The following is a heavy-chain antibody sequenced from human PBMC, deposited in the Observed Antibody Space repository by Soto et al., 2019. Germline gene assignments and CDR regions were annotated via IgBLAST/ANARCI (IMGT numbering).Heavy chain of an antibody. CDR3: ARDGTHSGYDWVPYYYYYMDV. CDR1: GGSISSYY. Sequence: PSETLSLTCTVSGGSISSYYWSWIRQPPGKGLEWIGYIYYSGSTNYNPSLKSRVTISVDTSKNQFSLKLSSVTAADTAVYYCARDGTHSGYDWVPYYYYYMDVWGKGTTVTVSS. V-gene: IGHV4-59*01. J-gene: IGHJ6*03. CDR2: IYYSGST. D-gene: IGHD5-12*01.